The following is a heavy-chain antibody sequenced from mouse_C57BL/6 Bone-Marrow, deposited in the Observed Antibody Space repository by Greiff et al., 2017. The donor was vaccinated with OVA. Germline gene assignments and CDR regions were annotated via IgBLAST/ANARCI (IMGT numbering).Heavy chain of an antibody. V-gene: IGHV5-9*01. CDR1: GFTFSSYT. J-gene: IGHJ1*03. Sequence: EVKLMESGGGLVKPGGSLKLSCAASGFTFSSYTMSWVRQTPEKRLEWVATISGGGGNTYYPDSVKGRFTISRDNAKNTLYLQMSSLRSEDTALYYCARHHWYFDVWGTGTTVTVSS. CDR3: ARHHWYFDV. CDR2: ISGGGGNT.